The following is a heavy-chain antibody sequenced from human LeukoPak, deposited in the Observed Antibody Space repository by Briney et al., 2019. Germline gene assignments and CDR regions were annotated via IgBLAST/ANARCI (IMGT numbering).Heavy chain of an antibody. D-gene: IGHD5-24*01. CDR1: GFTFSSSA. CDR3: ARTIEMATISYFDY. CDR2: ISGRGSGGST. V-gene: IGHV3-23*01. J-gene: IGHJ4*02. Sequence: GGSLRLSCAASGFTFSSSAMSWVRQAPGKGLEWVSNISGRGSGGSTYYADSVKGRFTISRDNAKNSLYLQMNSLRAGDTAVYYCARTIEMATISYFDYWGQGTLVTASS.